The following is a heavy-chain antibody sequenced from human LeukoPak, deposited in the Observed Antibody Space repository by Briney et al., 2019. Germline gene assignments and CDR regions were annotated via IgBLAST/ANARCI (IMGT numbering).Heavy chain of an antibody. V-gene: IGHV4-59*12. CDR1: GGSISSYY. CDR2: IYYSGST. J-gene: IGHJ6*03. Sequence: SDTLSLTCTVSGGSISSYYWSWIRQPPGKGLEWIGSIYYSGSTYYNPSLKSRVTISVDTSKNQFSLKLSSVTAADTAVYYCAREGRYYYYYMDVWGKGTTVTVSS. D-gene: IGHD1-26*01. CDR3: AREGRYYYYYMDV.